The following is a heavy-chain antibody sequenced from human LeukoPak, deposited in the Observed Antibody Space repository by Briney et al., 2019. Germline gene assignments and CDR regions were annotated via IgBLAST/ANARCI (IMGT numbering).Heavy chain of an antibody. CDR3: AKDLSLDYYDSSGYKFSWYFDL. CDR1: GFTFSSYA. Sequence: PGGSLRLSCAASGFTFSSYAMSWVRQAPGKGLEWVSAISGSGDSTYCADSVKGRFTISRDNSKNTLYLQMNSLRAEDTAVYYCAKDLSLDYYDSSGYKFSWYFDLWGRGTLVTVSS. D-gene: IGHD3-22*01. J-gene: IGHJ2*01. CDR2: ISGSGDST. V-gene: IGHV3-23*01.